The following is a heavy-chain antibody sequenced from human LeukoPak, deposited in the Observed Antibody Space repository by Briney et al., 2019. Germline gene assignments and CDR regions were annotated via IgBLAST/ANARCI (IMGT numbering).Heavy chain of an antibody. D-gene: IGHD3-22*01. CDR1: GGTFSSYA. CDR3: ATTLLADYDSSGYLLN. J-gene: IGHJ4*02. Sequence: SVKVSCKASGGTFSSYAISWVRQAPGQGLEWMGGIIPIFGTANYAQKFQGRVTMTEDTSTDTAYMELSSLRSEDTAVYYCATTLLADYDSSGYLLNWGQGTLVTVSS. CDR2: IIPIFGTA. V-gene: IGHV1-69*06.